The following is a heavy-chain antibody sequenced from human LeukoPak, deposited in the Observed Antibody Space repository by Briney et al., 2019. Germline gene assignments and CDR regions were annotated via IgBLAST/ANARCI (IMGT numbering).Heavy chain of an antibody. Sequence: SETLSLTCTVSGGSISSYYWSWIRQPPGKGLEWIGYIYYSGSTNYNPSLKSRVTISVDTSKNQFSLKLSSVTAADTAVYYYARAQSWWAGAFDIWGQGTMVTVSS. J-gene: IGHJ3*02. CDR3: ARAQSWWAGAFDI. D-gene: IGHD2-15*01. V-gene: IGHV4-59*01. CDR2: IYYSGST. CDR1: GGSISSYY.